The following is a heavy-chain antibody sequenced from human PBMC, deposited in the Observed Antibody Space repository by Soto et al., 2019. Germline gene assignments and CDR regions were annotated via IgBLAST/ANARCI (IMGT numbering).Heavy chain of an antibody. CDR1: GFTFSSYA. CDR3: AKDPGGYSYMDV. D-gene: IGHD5-18*01. J-gene: IGHJ6*03. Sequence: EVQLLESGGGLVQPGGSLRLSCAASGFTFSSYAMSWVRQAPGKGLEWVSAISGSGGSTYYADSVKGRFTISRDNYKNTLYLQMNSLRAEDTAVYYCAKDPGGYSYMDVWGKGTTVTVSS. V-gene: IGHV3-23*01. CDR2: ISGSGGST.